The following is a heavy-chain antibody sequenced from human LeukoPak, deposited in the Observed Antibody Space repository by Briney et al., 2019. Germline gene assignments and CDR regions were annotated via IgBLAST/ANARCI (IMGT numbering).Heavy chain of an antibody. CDR3: ARDRQLIGYCSGGSCGYYFDY. CDR2: ISSSSSTI. D-gene: IGHD2-15*01. CDR1: GFTFSSYS. J-gene: IGHJ4*02. Sequence: GGSLRLSCAASGFTFSSYSMNWVRQAPGKGLEWVSYISSSSSTIYYADSVKGRFTISRDNAKNSLYLQMNSLRAEDTAVYYCARDRQLIGYCSGGSCGYYFDYWGQGTLVTVSS. V-gene: IGHV3-48*01.